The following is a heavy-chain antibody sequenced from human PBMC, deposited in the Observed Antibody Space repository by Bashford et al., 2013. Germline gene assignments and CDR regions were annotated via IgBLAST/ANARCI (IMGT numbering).Heavy chain of an antibody. CDR2: IYSGGST. V-gene: IGHV3-53*01. Sequence: RGSGRDSPVQPLASPSVNIHELGPPGSRKGLEWVSVIYSGGSTYYADSVKGRFTISRDNSKNTLYLQMNSLRAEDTAVYYCAKSVKVVLGMDVWGQGTTVTVSS. CDR1: ASPSVNI. J-gene: IGHJ6*02. CDR3: AKSVKVVLGMDV. D-gene: IGHD3-22*01.